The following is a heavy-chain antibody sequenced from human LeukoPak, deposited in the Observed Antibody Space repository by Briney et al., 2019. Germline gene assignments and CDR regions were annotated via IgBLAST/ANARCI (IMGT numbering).Heavy chain of an antibody. CDR3: AREVDSLPDIVVVPAATGGDAFDI. CDR2: INPNSGGT. CDR1: GYTFTGYY. D-gene: IGHD2-2*01. V-gene: IGHV1-2*02. J-gene: IGHJ3*02. Sequence: GASVKVSCKASGYTFTGYYMHWVRQAPGQGLEWMGWINPNSGGTNYAQKFQGRVTMTRDTSISTAYMELSRLRSDDTAVYYCAREVDSLPDIVVVPAATGGDAFDIWGQGTMVTVSS.